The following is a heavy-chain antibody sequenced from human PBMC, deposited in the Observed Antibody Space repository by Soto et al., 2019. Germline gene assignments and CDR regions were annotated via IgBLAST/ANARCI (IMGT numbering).Heavy chain of an antibody. CDR2: IYPGDSDT. J-gene: IGHJ3*02. V-gene: IGHV5-51*01. CDR1: GYSFTTYW. D-gene: IGHD5-12*01. Sequence: GESLKISCKGSGYSFTTYWIGWVRQMPEKGLEWMGIIYPGDSDTRYSPSFQGQVTISADKSISTAYLQWSSLKVSDTAMYYCAGRGAVVATMGDAFDIWSQGTRVTVSS. CDR3: AGRGAVVATMGDAFDI.